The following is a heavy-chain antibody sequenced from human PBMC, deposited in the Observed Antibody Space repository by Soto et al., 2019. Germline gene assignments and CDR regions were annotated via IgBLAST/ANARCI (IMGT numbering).Heavy chain of an antibody. CDR3: ARGRVYGMDV. CDR1: GVSFSGYY. V-gene: IGHV4-34*01. CDR2: INHSGST. Sequence: SETLSLTCAVYGVSFSGYYWSWIRQPPGKGLEWIGEINHSGSTNYNPSLKSRVTISVDTSKNQFSLKLSSVTAADTAVYYCARGRVYGMDVWGQGTTVTVSS. J-gene: IGHJ6*02.